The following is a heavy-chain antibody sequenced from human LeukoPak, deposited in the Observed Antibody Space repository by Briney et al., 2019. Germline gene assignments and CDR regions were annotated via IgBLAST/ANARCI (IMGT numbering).Heavy chain of an antibody. CDR1: GGSISSSSYY. D-gene: IGHD3-10*01. CDR2: IYHSGST. V-gene: IGHV4-30-2*01. J-gene: IGHJ4*02. CDR3: ASWAMVRQGGYFDY. Sequence: SETLSLTCTVSGGSISSSSYYWGWIRQPPGKGLEWIGYIYHSGSTYYNPSLKSRVTISVDRSKNQFSLKLSSVTAADTAVYYCASWAMVRQGGYFDYWGQGTLVTVSS.